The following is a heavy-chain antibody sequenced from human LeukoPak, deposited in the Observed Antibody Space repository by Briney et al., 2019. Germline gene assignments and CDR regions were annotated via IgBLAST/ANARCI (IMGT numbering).Heavy chain of an antibody. V-gene: IGHV3-74*01. Sequence: GGSLRLSCAASGFTLTNNWMHWVRQVPGKGLEWVSRVNTYGTNTNYADSVRGRFTISRDNAKNTLYLQMDSLRAEDSAIYYCAREFSPEDAFDLWGQGTRVTVSS. CDR3: AREFSPEDAFDL. CDR2: VNTYGTNT. D-gene: IGHD1-14*01. CDR1: GFTLTNNW. J-gene: IGHJ3*01.